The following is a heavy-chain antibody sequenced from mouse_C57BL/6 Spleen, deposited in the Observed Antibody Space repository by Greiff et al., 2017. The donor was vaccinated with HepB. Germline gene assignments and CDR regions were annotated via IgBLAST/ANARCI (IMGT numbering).Heavy chain of an antibody. CDR3: ARRDDYDGFYFDY. CDR1: GYTFTSYW. D-gene: IGHD2-4*01. Sequence: QVQLQQPGAELVMPGASVKLSCKASGYTFTSYWMHWVKQRPGQGLEWIGEIDPSDSYTNYNQKFKGKSTFTVDKSSSTAYMQLSSLTSEDSAVYYCARRDDYDGFYFDYWGQGTTLTVSS. V-gene: IGHV1-69*01. J-gene: IGHJ2*01. CDR2: IDPSDSYT.